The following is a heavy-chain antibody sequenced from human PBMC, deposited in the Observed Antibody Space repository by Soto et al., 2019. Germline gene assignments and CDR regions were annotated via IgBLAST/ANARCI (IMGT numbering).Heavy chain of an antibody. D-gene: IGHD4-17*01. J-gene: IGHJ4*02. CDR1: GGSVSNNTYY. CDR3: ARTTAVPNTLRARYFFDY. CDR2: VYYSGTT. Sequence: SETLSLTCSVSGGSVSNNTYYWSWIRQPPGKRLEWIGYVYYSGTTNYNPSLTSRVTISVDLSKNQFSLSLSSVTTADKAVYYCARTTAVPNTLRARYFFDYWGQGTLVTVCS. V-gene: IGHV4-61*01.